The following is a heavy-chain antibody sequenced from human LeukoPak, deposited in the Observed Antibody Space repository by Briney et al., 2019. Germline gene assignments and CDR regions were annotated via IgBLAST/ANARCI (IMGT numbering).Heavy chain of an antibody. CDR1: GFTFSSYA. Sequence: GRSLRLSCAASGFTFSSYAMHWVRQAPGKGLEWVAVISHDGSNKYYADSVKGRFTISRDNSKNTLYLQMNSLRAEDTAVYYCARKETVNIDYYYYGMDVWGQGTTVTVSS. CDR2: ISHDGSNK. CDR3: ARKETVNIDYYYYGMDV. V-gene: IGHV3-30-3*01. D-gene: IGHD4-17*01. J-gene: IGHJ6*02.